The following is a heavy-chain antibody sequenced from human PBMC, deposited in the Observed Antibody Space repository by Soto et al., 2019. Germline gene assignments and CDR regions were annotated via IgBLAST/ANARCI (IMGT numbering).Heavy chain of an antibody. J-gene: IGHJ6*02. D-gene: IGHD2-15*01. CDR1: GGSFSGYY. CDR3: AKLGYCSGGSCYFDYGMDV. V-gene: IGHV4-34*01. Sequence: QVQLQQWGAGLLKPSETLSLTCAVYGGSFSGYYWSWIRQPPGKGLEWIGEINHRGSTNYNPSLKSRVTISVDTSKNKFSLKLSSVTAADTAVYYCAKLGYCSGGSCYFDYGMDVWGQGTTVTVSS. CDR2: INHRGST.